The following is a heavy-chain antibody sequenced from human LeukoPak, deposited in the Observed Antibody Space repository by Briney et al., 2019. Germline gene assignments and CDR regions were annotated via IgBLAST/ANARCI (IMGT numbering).Heavy chain of an antibody. D-gene: IGHD3-10*01. V-gene: IGHV1-18*01. Sequence: ASVKVSCKASGYTFTSYGISWVRQAPGQGLEWMGWISAYDGNTNYAQKIQGRVTMTTDTSTSTAYMELRSLRSDDTAVYYCASMYGSGSYSPDWFDPWGQGTLVTVSS. CDR1: GYTFTSYG. J-gene: IGHJ5*02. CDR2: ISAYDGNT. CDR3: ASMYGSGSYSPDWFDP.